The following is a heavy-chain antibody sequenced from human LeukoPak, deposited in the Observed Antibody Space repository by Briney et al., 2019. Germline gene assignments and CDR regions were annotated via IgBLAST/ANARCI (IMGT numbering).Heavy chain of an antibody. CDR1: GDFISGSY. D-gene: IGHD7-27*01. Sequence: SETLSFTCTVSGDFISGSYWSWIRHPAGKGLQWIGRIYTTGTANYNPSLTSRVTMSVDTSKKQLSLKLNSVTAADTAVYYCATVGGEGGFLHYWGQGILVAVSS. J-gene: IGHJ4*02. V-gene: IGHV4-4*07. CDR3: ATVGGEGGFLHY. CDR2: IYTTGTA.